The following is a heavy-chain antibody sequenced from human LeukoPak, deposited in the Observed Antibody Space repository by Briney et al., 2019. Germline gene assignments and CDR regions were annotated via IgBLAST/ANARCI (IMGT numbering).Heavy chain of an antibody. CDR1: GGTFSSYA. CDR2: IIPILGIA. J-gene: IGHJ6*02. D-gene: IGHD3-16*01. Sequence: ASVTVSCKASGGTFSSYAISWVRQAPGQGLEWMGRIIPILGIANYAQKFQGRVTITADKSTSTAYMELSSLRSEDTAVYYCARGSYRNYYGMDVWGQGTTVTVSS. CDR3: ARGSYRNYYGMDV. V-gene: IGHV1-69*04.